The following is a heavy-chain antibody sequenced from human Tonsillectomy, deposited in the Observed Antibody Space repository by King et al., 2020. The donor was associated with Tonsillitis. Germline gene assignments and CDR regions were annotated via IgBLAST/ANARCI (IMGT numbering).Heavy chain of an antibody. CDR2: IYYSGST. Sequence: VQLQESGPGLVRPSETLSLTCTVSGGSITTTNYYWGWIRQPPGKGLEWIGSIYYSGSTYYNPSLKSRVTISIDTSKSQFSLKLSPVTAADTAVYYCAKTFATRPDPNWFDPWGQGALVTVSS. D-gene: IGHD6-6*01. V-gene: IGHV4-39*01. CDR3: AKTFATRPDPNWFDP. CDR1: GGSITTTNYY. J-gene: IGHJ5*02.